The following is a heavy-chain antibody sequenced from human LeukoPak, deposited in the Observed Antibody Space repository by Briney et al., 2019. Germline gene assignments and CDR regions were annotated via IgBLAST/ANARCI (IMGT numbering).Heavy chain of an antibody. V-gene: IGHV3-33*08. CDR3: ARFAASYMDV. Sequence: GGSLRLSCAAFGFSFSSYGMHWVRQAPGKGLEWVASIRFDGDNQYYGEAVKGRFTISRNNAENRLFLQMNNVSAEETAVYFCARFAASYMDVWGQGTTVTVSS. J-gene: IGHJ6*03. D-gene: IGHD6-25*01. CDR1: GFSFSSYG. CDR2: IRFDGDNQ.